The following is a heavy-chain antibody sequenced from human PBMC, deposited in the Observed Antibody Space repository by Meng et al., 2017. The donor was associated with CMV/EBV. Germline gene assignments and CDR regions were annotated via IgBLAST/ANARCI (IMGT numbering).Heavy chain of an antibody. CDR2: IYYSGST. J-gene: IGHJ4*02. Sequence: SETLSLTCTVSGGSISSYYWSWIRQPPGKGLEWIGYIYYSGSTNYNPSLKSRVTISVDTSKNQFSLKLSSVTAADTAVYYCARKITMVRGVISRESWFDYWGQGTLVTVSS. V-gene: IGHV4-59*12. CDR3: ARKITMVRGVISRESWFDY. CDR1: GGSISSYY. D-gene: IGHD3-10*01.